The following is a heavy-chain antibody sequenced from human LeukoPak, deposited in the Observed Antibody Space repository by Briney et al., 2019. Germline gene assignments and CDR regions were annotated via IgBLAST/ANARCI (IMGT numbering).Heavy chain of an antibody. V-gene: IGHV1-24*01. CDR1: GYTLTELS. CDR3: ATSRSLSLERPRELDY. CDR2: FDPEDGET. Sequence: GASVKVSCKVPGYTLTELSMHWVRQAPGKGLEWMGGFDPEDGETIYAQKFQGRVTMTEDTSTDTAYMELSSLRSEDTAVYYCATSRSLSLERPRELDYWGQGTLVTVSS. D-gene: IGHD1-1*01. J-gene: IGHJ4*02.